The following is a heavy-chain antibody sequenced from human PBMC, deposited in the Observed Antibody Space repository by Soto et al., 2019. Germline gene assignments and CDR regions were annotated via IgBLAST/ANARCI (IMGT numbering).Heavy chain of an antibody. CDR3: TRHFYYSMDV. J-gene: IGHJ6*02. Sequence: QVQLQESGPGLVKPSETLSLTCTVSGASVASDNWWSWVRQSPGKGLEWIGEVHHSWGNNNNPSLTSRVTISVVKSTTQFSLNLHSVTAADSAVDFCTRHFYYSMDVWGQGTTVTVS. CDR2: VHHSWGN. V-gene: IGHV4-4*02. CDR1: GASVASDNW.